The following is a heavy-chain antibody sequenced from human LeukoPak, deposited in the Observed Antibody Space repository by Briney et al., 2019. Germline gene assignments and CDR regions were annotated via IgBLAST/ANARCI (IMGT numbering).Heavy chain of an antibody. CDR3: ARAQGDYYYDSSGYHPLGY. V-gene: IGHV1-2*02. J-gene: IGHJ4*02. D-gene: IGHD3-22*01. CDR1: GYTFTGYY. CDR2: INPKSGGT. Sequence: ASVKVSCKASGYTFTGYYMHWVRQAPGQGLEWMGWINPKSGGTNYAQKFQGRVTMTRDTSISTAYMELSRLRSDDTAVYYCARAQGDYYYDSSGYHPLGYWGQGTLVAVSS.